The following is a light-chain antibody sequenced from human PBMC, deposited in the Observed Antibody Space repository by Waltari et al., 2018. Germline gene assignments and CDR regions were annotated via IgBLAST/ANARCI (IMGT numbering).Light chain of an antibody. CDR3: QQYYSTPPVT. Sequence: DIVMTQSPDSLAVSLGERATINCNSSQSVLYSSKNTNYLACYKQKPEQPPKLLIYWESTRASGVPDRYSGSGSGTDFTLTISSLRAEDVAVYYCQQYYSTPPVTFGQGTRLEIK. V-gene: IGKV4-1*01. CDR2: WES. J-gene: IGKJ5*01. CDR1: QSVLYSSKNTNY.